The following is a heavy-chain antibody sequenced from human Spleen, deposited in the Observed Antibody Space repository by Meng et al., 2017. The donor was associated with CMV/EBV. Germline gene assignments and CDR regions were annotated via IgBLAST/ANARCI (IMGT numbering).Heavy chain of an antibody. D-gene: IGHD3-10*01. Sequence: GESLKISCAASGFTFSSYEMNWVRQAPGMGLEWVAVVSHDGSNQYYGDSVKGRFTISRDNSKGTAYLQMNSLRVEDTAVYYCARGLVRYGSCFYYYGMDVWGQGTTVTVSS. CDR2: VSHDGSNQ. CDR1: GFTFSSYE. J-gene: IGHJ6*02. V-gene: IGHV3-30*04. CDR3: ARGLVRYGSCFYYYGMDV.